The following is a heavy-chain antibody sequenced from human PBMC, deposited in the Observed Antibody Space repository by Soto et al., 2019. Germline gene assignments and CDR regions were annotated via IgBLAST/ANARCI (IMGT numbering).Heavy chain of an antibody. CDR1: GYTFSRYG. J-gene: IGHJ3*02. CDR3: ARFRYCSGGSCYPPLNDPLDI. V-gene: IGHV1-18*04. D-gene: IGHD2-15*01. CDR2: ISPYNGNT. Sequence: ASVKVSCKASGYTFSRYGISWVRQAPGQGLEWMGWISPYNGNTNYAQKLQVRFTMTTDTSTSTAYMELRSLRSDDTAVYYCARFRYCSGGSCYPPLNDPLDIWGQGTMVTVSS.